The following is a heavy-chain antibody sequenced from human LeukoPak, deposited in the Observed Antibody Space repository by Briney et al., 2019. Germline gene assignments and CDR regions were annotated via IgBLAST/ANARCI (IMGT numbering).Heavy chain of an antibody. CDR2: INHSGST. V-gene: IGHV4-34*01. CDR3: ARGLRPPNYYYYMDV. J-gene: IGHJ6*03. Sequence: KSSETLSLTCAVYGGSFSGYYWSWIRQPPGKGLEWIGEINHSGSTNYNPSLKSRVTISVDTSKNQFSLKLSSVTAADTAVYYCARGLRPPNYYYYMDVWGKGTTVTVSS. D-gene: IGHD3-10*01. CDR1: GGSFSGYY.